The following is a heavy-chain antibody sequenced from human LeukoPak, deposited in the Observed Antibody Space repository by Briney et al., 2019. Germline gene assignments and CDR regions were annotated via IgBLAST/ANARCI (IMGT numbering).Heavy chain of an antibody. J-gene: IGHJ4*02. D-gene: IGHD6-19*01. CDR3: ALSSAVTYYFDY. CDR2: ISGSGGST. CDR1: GSTFSSYA. Sequence: GGSLRLSCAASGSTFSSYAMSWVRQAPGKGLEWVSAISGSGGSTYYADSVKGRFTISRDNSKNTLYLQMNSLRAEDTAVYYCALSSAVTYYFDYWGQGTLVTVSS. V-gene: IGHV3-23*01.